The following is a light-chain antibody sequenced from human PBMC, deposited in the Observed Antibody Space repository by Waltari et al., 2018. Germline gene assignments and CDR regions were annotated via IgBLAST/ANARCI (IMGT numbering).Light chain of an antibody. V-gene: IGKV3-20*01. CDR2: CAS. J-gene: IGKJ1*01. Sequence: IVLTQSPAPLSFSPGHRAPLSCRASESVRRSLAWYQQKPGQAPMLLIYCASSRATGVPDRFSGSGSGTDFSLTISRLVPEDFAVYYCQHYVRLPVSFGQGTKVEIK. CDR1: ESVRRS. CDR3: QHYVRLPVS.